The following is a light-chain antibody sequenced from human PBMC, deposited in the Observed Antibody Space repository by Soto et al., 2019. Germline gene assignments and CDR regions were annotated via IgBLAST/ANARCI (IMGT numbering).Light chain of an antibody. Sequence: EIVVSQSRGTLYLAPGESALLSCRASRSVSNYLAWYKQKPGQAPRLLIYDASSRPTDIPARFSGRGSGTDFTLTISSLEPEDFALYYCQQRSNWPITVGQGTRLEI. CDR2: DAS. CDR1: RSVSNY. V-gene: IGKV3-11*01. J-gene: IGKJ5*01. CDR3: QQRSNWPIT.